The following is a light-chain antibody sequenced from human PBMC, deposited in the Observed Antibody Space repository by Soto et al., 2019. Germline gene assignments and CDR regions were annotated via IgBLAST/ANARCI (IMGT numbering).Light chain of an antibody. V-gene: IGKV1-12*01. CDR3: QQASSFPWT. Sequence: DIQMTQSPSSVSASVGDRVTITCRASQGISTWLAWYQQKPGKPPKLLIYTASRLQSGVPSRFSGSGSGTNFTLTISSLQPEDFATFYCQQASSFPWTFGQGTTVENK. J-gene: IGKJ1*01. CDR1: QGISTW. CDR2: TAS.